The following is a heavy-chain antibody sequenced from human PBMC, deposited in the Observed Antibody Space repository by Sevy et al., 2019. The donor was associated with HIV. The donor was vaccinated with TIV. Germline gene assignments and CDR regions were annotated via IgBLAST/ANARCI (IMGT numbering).Heavy chain of an antibody. CDR2: INAYNGNT. Sequence: ASVKVSCKASGYTFTSFGISWVRQAPGQGLEWMGWINAYNGNTNYAQKLQGRVTMTTDTSTRTAYMELRSLRSDDTAGYYCARDPPDGFDFWSGYGGDTTLFTSTSDYWGQGTLVTVS. J-gene: IGHJ4*02. D-gene: IGHD3-3*01. CDR1: GYTFTSFG. V-gene: IGHV1-18*01. CDR3: ARDPPDGFDFWSGYGGDTTLFTSTSDY.